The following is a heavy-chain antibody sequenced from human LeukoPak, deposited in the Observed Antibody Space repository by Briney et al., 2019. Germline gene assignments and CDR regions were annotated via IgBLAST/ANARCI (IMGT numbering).Heavy chain of an antibody. CDR3: RKAAKNDAVDI. D-gene: IGHD1-14*01. V-gene: IGHV4-39*01. CDR1: GGSISSSSYY. J-gene: IGHJ3*02. Sequence: SETLSLTCTVSGGSISSSSYYWGWIRQPPGKGLEWIGSIYYSGSTYYNPSLKSRVTISVDTSKNQFSLKLSSVTAADTAVYDCRKAAKNDAVDIWGQGTRVTVSS. CDR2: IYYSGST.